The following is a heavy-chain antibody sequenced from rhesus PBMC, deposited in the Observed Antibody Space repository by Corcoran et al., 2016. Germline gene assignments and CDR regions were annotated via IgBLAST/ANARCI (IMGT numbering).Heavy chain of an antibody. Sequence: EVQLVQSGAEVKKPGASVKVSCKVSGYTFTELSMHWVRQAPGKGREWRGGVDPVNGKIIHAEKFQGRVTMTEDTSTDTAYMELSSLRSEDTAVYYCAILYSNYFDYWGQGVLVTVSS. V-gene: IGHV1-156*01. CDR1: GYTFTELS. CDR2: VDPVNGKI. D-gene: IGHD4-23*01. CDR3: AILYSNYFDY. J-gene: IGHJ4*01.